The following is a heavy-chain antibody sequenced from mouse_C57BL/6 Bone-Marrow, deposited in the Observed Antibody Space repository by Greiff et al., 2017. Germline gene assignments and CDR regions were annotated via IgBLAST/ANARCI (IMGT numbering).Heavy chain of an antibody. CDR2: IDPEDGDT. D-gene: IGHD2-4*01. Sequence: EVKLQQSGAELVRPGASVKLSCTASGFNIKDYYMHWVKQRPEQGLEWIGRIDPEDGDTEYAPKFPGKATMTADTSSNTAYLQLSSLTSEDTAVYYCTRDDYDFHWYFDVWGTETTVSVSS. V-gene: IGHV14-1*01. CDR1: GFNIKDYY. J-gene: IGHJ1*03. CDR3: TRDDYDFHWYFDV.